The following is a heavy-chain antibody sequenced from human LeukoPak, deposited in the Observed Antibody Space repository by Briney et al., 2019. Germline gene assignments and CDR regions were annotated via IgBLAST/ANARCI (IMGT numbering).Heavy chain of an antibody. Sequence: GGSLRLSCAASGFTFSSYGMHWVRQAPGKGLEWVAVIWYDGSNKYYADSVKGRFTISRDNSKNTPYLQMNSLRAEDTAVYYCAKDTEYDFWSGYYTPGFDYWGQGTLVTVSS. CDR3: AKDTEYDFWSGYYTPGFDY. D-gene: IGHD3-3*01. CDR1: GFTFSSYG. V-gene: IGHV3-33*06. J-gene: IGHJ4*02. CDR2: IWYDGSNK.